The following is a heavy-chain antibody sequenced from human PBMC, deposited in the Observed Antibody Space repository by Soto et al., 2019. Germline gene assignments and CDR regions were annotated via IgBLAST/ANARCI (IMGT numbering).Heavy chain of an antibody. V-gene: IGHV3-23*01. CDR1: GFTFSNQA. CDR2: VSGSGGFT. D-gene: IGHD3-22*01. Sequence: GGSLRLSCAASGFTFSNQAMNWVRQAPGKGPEWVSSVSGSGGFTYYADSVKGRFTISRDNSKNTLYLQMNSLRAEDTAIYYCAKVGEEDYYDSSGYFDYWGQGTLVTVSS. J-gene: IGHJ4*02. CDR3: AKVGEEDYYDSSGYFDY.